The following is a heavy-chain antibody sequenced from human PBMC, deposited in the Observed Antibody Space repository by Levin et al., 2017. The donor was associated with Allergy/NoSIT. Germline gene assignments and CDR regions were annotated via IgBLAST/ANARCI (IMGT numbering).Heavy chain of an antibody. CDR2: MNPNSGNT. CDR3: ARGPTRRWELPLDY. V-gene: IGHV1-8*01. Sequence: ASLPLSCPASGPPFPSSDINWVRQATGQGLEWMGWMNPNSGNTGYAQKFQGRVTMTRNTSISTAYMELSSLRSEDTAVYYCARGPTRRWELPLDYWGQGTLVTVSS. J-gene: IGHJ4*02. CDR1: GPPFPSSD. D-gene: IGHD1-26*01.